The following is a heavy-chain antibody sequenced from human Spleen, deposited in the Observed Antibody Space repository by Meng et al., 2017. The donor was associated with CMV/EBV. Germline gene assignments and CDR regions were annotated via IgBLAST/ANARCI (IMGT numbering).Heavy chain of an antibody. CDR2: IDGNGGTT. CDR1: GFTFEDYT. J-gene: IGHJ6*02. D-gene: IGHD1-14*01. V-gene: IGHV3-43*01. CDR3: GKDIYTSARYNYYGMDV. Sequence: GGSLRLSCAASGFTFEDYTMYWVRQAPGKGLEWVSLIDGNGGTTYYADSVKGRFTISRNNSKNSLYLQMDSLRTEDTALYFCGKDIYTSARYNYYGMDVWGQGTTVTVSS.